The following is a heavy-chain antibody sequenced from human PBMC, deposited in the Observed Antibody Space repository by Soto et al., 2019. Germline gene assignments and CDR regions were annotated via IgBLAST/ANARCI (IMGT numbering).Heavy chain of an antibody. D-gene: IGHD4-17*01. Sequence: LSLTCAASGFTFSSYAMSWVRQAPGKGLEWVSAIRGSGGSTYYADSVKGRFTISRDNSKNTLYLQMNSLRAEDTAVYYCAKGLGISYYYYYMDVWGKGTTVTVSS. CDR2: IRGSGGST. CDR3: AKGLGISYYYYYMDV. V-gene: IGHV3-23*01. J-gene: IGHJ6*03. CDR1: GFTFSSYA.